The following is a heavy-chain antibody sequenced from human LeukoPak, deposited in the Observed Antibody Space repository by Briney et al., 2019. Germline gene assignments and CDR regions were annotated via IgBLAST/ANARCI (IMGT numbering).Heavy chain of an antibody. CDR3: ASLPYDSSGYSPY. CDR1: GFTFDDYA. Sequence: GGSLRLSCAASGFTFDDYAMHWVRQAPGKGLEWVSGISWNSGSIGYADSVKGRFTISRDNAKNLLYLQMNSLRAEDTAVYYCASLPYDSSGYSPYWGQGTLVTVSS. D-gene: IGHD3-22*01. V-gene: IGHV3-9*01. CDR2: ISWNSGSI. J-gene: IGHJ4*02.